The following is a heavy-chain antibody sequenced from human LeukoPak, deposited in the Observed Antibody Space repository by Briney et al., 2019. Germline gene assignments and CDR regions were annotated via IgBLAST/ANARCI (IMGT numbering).Heavy chain of an antibody. J-gene: IGHJ4*02. CDR1: GFTFSSYSM. D-gene: IGHD4-17*01. Sequence: PGGSLRLSCAASGFTFSSYSMNWVRQPPGKGLEWIGEIYHSGSTNYDPSLKGRVTISVDKSKNQFSLKLSSVTAADTAVYYCARAMHDYGDSLHLDYWGQGTLVTVSS. V-gene: IGHV4-4*02. CDR3: ARAMHDYGDSLHLDY. CDR2: IYHSGST.